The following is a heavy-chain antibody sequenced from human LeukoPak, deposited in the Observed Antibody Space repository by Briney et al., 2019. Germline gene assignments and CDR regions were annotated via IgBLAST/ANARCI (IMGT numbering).Heavy chain of an antibody. CDR1: GFPFSSYA. D-gene: IGHD6-19*01. J-gene: IGHJ4*02. CDR3: AKSTGYSSGWFDY. Sequence: GGSLRLSCAASGFPFSSYAMHWVRQAPGKGLEWVAVISYDGSNKYYAESVKGRFAISRDNSKNTGYLQMNSLRGDDTAVYYCAKSTGYSSGWFDYWGQGTLVTVSS. V-gene: IGHV3-30*18. CDR2: ISYDGSNK.